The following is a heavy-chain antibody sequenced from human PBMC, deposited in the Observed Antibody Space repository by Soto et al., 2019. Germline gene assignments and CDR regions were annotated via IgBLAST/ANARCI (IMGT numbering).Heavy chain of an antibody. Sequence: LRLSCAASGFTFSSYGMHWVRQAPGKGLEWVAVISYDGSNKYYADSVKGRFTISRDNSKNTLYLQMNSLRAEDTAVYYCAKDYWNDENWFDPWGQGTLVTVSS. D-gene: IGHD1-1*01. CDR3: AKDYWNDENWFDP. V-gene: IGHV3-30*18. J-gene: IGHJ5*02. CDR1: GFTFSSYG. CDR2: ISYDGSNK.